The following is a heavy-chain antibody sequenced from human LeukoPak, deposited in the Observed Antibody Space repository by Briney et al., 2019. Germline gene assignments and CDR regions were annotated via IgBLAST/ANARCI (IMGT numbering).Heavy chain of an antibody. D-gene: IGHD6-25*01. CDR3: ARNEPRPQKDTYYAYFHYTYA. J-gene: IGHJ6*03. Sequence: PGGSLRLSCAASGFTFSSYAMSWVRQAPGKGLEWVSAISGSGGSTYYADSVKGRFTISRDNSKNTLYLQMNSLRAEDTAVYYSARNEPRPQKDTYYAYFHYTYASGTGSTVTVSS. V-gene: IGHV3-23*01. CDR1: GFTFSSYA. CDR2: ISGSGGST.